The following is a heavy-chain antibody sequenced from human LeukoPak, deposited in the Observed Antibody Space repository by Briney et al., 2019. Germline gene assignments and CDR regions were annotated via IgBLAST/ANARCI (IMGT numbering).Heavy chain of an antibody. CDR2: IYYSGST. Sequence: SETLSLTCTVSGGSISSYYWSWIRQPPGKGLEWIGYIYYSGSTNYNPSVKSRVTISVDTSKNQFSLKLSSVTAADTAVYYCARGLIAVPNAAHYFDYWGQGTLVTVSS. D-gene: IGHD6-19*01. J-gene: IGHJ4*02. CDR1: GGSISSYY. CDR3: ARGLIAVPNAAHYFDY. V-gene: IGHV4-59*01.